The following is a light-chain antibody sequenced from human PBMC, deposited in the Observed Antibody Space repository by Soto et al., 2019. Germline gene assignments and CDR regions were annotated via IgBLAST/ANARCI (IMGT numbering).Light chain of an antibody. CDR3: QVWDSRTYHVV. J-gene: IGLJ2*01. CDR1: NLGGKS. CDR2: YDS. V-gene: IGLV3-21*04. Sequence: SYVLTQPPSVSVAPGATATITCGGNNLGGKSVHWYQQKPGQAPVVVISYDSDRPSGIPERFSGSHSGDTATLIISRVEAGDEADYYCQVWDSRTYHVVFGGGTKLTVL.